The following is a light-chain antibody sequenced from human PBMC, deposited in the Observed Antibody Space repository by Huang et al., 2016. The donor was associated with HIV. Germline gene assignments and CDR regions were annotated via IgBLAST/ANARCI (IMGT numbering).Light chain of an antibody. V-gene: IGKV3-20*01. Sequence: EIVLTQSPDTLSLSPGERATVSCRASQSVTRNYLAWYQQRPGQDPKLLIYGASTRATGIPDRFSGSGSGTDFTLTISRLAPEDFAVYYCQQFGSSPPYSFGQGTKLEIK. CDR1: QSVTRNY. J-gene: IGKJ2*03. CDR2: GAS. CDR3: QQFGSSPPYS.